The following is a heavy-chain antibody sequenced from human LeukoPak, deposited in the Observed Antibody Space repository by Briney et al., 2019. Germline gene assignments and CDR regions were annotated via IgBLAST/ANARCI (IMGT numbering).Heavy chain of an antibody. CDR2: IYHSGST. J-gene: IGHJ5*02. Sequence: PSETLSLTCAVSGGSISSSNWWSGVRQPPGKGLEGIGEIYHSGSTNYNPSLKSRVTISVDKSKHQFSLKLSSVTAADTAVYYCARDHGQNNWFDPWGQGTLVTVSS. CDR3: ARDHGQNNWFDP. V-gene: IGHV4-4*02. CDR1: GGSISSSNW.